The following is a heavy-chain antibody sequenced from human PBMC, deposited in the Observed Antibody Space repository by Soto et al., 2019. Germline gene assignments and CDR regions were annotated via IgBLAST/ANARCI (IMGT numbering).Heavy chain of an antibody. CDR1: GGSISSSSYY. V-gene: IGHV4-39*01. Sequence: PSETLSLTCTVSGGSISSSSYYWGWIRQPPGKGLEWIGSIYYSGSTYYNPSLKSRVTISVDTSKNQFSLKLSSVTAADRVVYYCAILFTRIAGAGSPPPGYWGQGALVTVPS. D-gene: IGHD6-19*01. CDR3: AILFTRIAGAGSPPPGY. J-gene: IGHJ4*02. CDR2: IYYSGST.